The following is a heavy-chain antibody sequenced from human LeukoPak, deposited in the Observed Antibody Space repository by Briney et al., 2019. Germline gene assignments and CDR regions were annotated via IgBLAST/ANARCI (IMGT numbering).Heavy chain of an antibody. CDR3: AGTVAGPNWFDS. CDR1: GGSISSYY. CDR2: IHYSGST. D-gene: IGHD6-19*01. V-gene: IGHV4-59*08. J-gene: IGHJ5*01. Sequence: SETLSLTCNVSGGSISSYYWSWIRQSPGKRLEWIGYIHYSGSTKYNPSLKSRVSISLDTPKNQFSLRLSPVTAADAAVYYCAGTVAGPNWFDSWGQGTQITVSS.